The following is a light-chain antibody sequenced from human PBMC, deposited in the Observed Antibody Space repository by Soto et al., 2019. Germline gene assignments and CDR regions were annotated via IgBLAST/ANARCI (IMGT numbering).Light chain of an antibody. Sequence: EIVMTQPPATLSVSPGERATLSCRASQSVASYLAWYQQKPGQTPRLLMYGASTRATGFPARFSGSGSGTEFTLTISSLQSEDFAVYDCQQYNDWPRTFGQGTKGDIK. J-gene: IGKJ1*01. CDR3: QQYNDWPRT. CDR2: GAS. CDR1: QSVASY. V-gene: IGKV3-15*01.